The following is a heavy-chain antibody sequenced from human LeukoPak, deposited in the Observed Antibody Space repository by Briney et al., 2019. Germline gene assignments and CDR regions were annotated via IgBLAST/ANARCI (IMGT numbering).Heavy chain of an antibody. V-gene: IGHV3-23*01. D-gene: IGHD6-13*01. CDR3: ARGKQQLVPRTIDY. Sequence: GGSLRLSCAASGFTFSSYAMSWVRQAPGKGLEWVSAISGSGGSTYYADSVKGRFTISRDNSKNTLYLQMNSLRAEDTAVYYCARGKQQLVPRTIDYWGQGTLVTVSS. CDR2: ISGSGGST. CDR1: GFTFSSYA. J-gene: IGHJ4*02.